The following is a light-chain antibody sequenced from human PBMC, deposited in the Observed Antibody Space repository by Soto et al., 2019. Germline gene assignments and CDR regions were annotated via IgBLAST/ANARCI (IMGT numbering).Light chain of an antibody. CDR1: SSDVGGYNY. Sequence: QSVLAQPASVSGSPGQSITISCTGTSSDVGGYNYVSWYQQHPGKAPKLMIYDVSNRPSGVSNRFSGSKSGNTASLTISGLQAEDEADYYCSSYTSNSPYVFATGSKVTVL. CDR2: DVS. CDR3: SSYTSNSPYV. V-gene: IGLV2-14*01. J-gene: IGLJ1*01.